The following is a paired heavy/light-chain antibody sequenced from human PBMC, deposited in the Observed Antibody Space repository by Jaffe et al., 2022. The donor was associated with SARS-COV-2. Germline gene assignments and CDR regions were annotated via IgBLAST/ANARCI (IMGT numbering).Light chain of an antibody. CDR1: QSISSY. CDR3: QQSYSTPYT. Sequence: DIQMTQSPSSLSASVGDRVTFTCRASQSISSYLSWYQQKPGKAPKLLIYAASSLQSGVPSRFSGSGSGTDFTLTISSLQPEDFATYYCQQSYSTPYTFGQGTKLEIK. CDR2: AAS. V-gene: IGKV1-39*01. J-gene: IGKJ2*01.
Heavy chain of an antibody. Sequence: QVQLVQSGAEVKKPGASVKVSCKASGYTFTSYAMHWVRQAPGQRLEWMGWINAGNGNTQNSQTFQGRVTLIRDTSASTAYMELSSLRSEDTAVYYCARSRDYCSTTNCYEGYYYYMDVWGKGTTVTVSS. J-gene: IGHJ6*03. V-gene: IGHV1-3*01. CDR3: ARSRDYCSTTNCYEGYYYYMDV. CDR1: GYTFTSYA. CDR2: INAGNGNT. D-gene: IGHD2-2*01.